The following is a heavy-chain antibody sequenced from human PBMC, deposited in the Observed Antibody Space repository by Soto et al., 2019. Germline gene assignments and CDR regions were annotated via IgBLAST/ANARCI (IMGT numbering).Heavy chain of an antibody. CDR1: GYTFTGYY. CDR3: ASCPYWSYTRYDY. D-gene: IGHD1-26*01. Sequence: ASVKVSCKASGYTFTGYYMHWVRQAPGQGLEWMGWINPNSGGTNYAQKFQGRVTMTRDTSISTAYMELSRLRSDDTAVYYCASCPYWSYTRYDYRGQGTLVTVSS. J-gene: IGHJ4*02. V-gene: IGHV1-2*02. CDR2: INPNSGGT.